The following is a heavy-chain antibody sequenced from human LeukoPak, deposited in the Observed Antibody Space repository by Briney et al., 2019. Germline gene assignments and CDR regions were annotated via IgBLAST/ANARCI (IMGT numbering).Heavy chain of an antibody. CDR3: ARGHTAMAESYSYYYGMDV. CDR1: GDSISSGHYY. CDR2: IYYSGST. V-gene: IGHV4-61*01. D-gene: IGHD5-18*01. Sequence: PSETLSLTCTVSGDSISSGHYYWSWIRQPPGKGLEWIGYIYYSGSTNHNPSLKSRVSISVDTSKNQFSLKLSSVTAADTAVYYCARGHTAMAESYSYYYGMDVWGQGTTVTVSS. J-gene: IGHJ6*02.